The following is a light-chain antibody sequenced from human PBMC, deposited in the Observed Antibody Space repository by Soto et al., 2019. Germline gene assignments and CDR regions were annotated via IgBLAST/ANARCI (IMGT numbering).Light chain of an antibody. CDR3: SSYTSSSTYV. Sequence: QSVLTQPPSASGTPGQNVTISCSGSSSNIGSNNVNWYQLLPGAAPKLLIYSLNQRPSGVPDRFSASKSGTSASLAISGLQSEDEGDYYCSSYTSSSTYVFGTGTKVTVL. V-gene: IGLV1-44*01. CDR2: SLN. J-gene: IGLJ1*01. CDR1: SSNIGSNN.